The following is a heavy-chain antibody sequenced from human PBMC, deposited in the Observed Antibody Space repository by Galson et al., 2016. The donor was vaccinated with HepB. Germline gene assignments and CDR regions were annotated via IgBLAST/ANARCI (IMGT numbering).Heavy chain of an antibody. CDR1: GFAFSDSY. Sequence: SLRLSCAASGFAFSDSYMGWIRQAPGKGLEWVANIAKDGGEKNYVDSLKGRFAISRDNAKNSLYLQMNSLRVEDTAVYYCAGGPGWTEDGWGQGTLVTVSS. CDR2: IAKDGGEK. J-gene: IGHJ4*02. V-gene: IGHV3-7*03. CDR3: AGGPGWTEDG. D-gene: IGHD2-15*01.